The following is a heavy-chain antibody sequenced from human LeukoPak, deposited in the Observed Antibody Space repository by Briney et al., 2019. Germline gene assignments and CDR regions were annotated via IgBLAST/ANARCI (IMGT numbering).Heavy chain of an antibody. D-gene: IGHD3-16*02. V-gene: IGHV4-61*02. Sequence: SETLSLTCTVSGGSISSGSYYWSWIRQPAGKGLEWIGRIYTSGSTNYNPSLKSRVTISVDTSKNQFSLKLSSVTAADTAVYYCARHGRDGGRRGRDYVWGSYRPTVFDYWGQGTLVTVSS. J-gene: IGHJ4*02. CDR2: IYTSGST. CDR3: ARHGRDGGRRGRDYVWGSYRPTVFDY. CDR1: GGSISSGSYY.